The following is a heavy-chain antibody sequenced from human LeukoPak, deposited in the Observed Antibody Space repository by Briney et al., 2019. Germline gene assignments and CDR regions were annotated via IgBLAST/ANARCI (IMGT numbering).Heavy chain of an antibody. CDR3: TRHIFGEPPSHYYYMDV. V-gene: IGHV3-73*01. D-gene: IGHD3-10*02. CDR1: GFIFSDSA. CDR2: IRSKANNYAT. J-gene: IGHJ6*03. Sequence: PGGSLRLSCAASGFIFSDSAMHWVRQASGKGLEWVGRIRSKANNYATAYAASVKGRFIISRDDSNNTASLQMNSLKIEDTAVYYCTRHIFGEPPSHYYYMDVWGKGTTVTVSS.